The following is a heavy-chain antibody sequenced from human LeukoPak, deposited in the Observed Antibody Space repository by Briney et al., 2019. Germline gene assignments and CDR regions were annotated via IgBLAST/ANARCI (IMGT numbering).Heavy chain of an antibody. J-gene: IGHJ4*02. CDR1: GYTFTSYY. CDR3: ARAKFLGVIRYTPPGY. V-gene: IGHV1-46*03. Sequence: ASVKVSCKASGYTFTSYYMHWVRQAPGQGLELKGIINPSGGSTSYAQKFQGRVTMTRDTSTSTVYMELSSLRSEDTAVYYCARAKFLGVIRYTPPGYWGQGTLVIVSS. D-gene: IGHD2-2*02. CDR2: INPSGGST.